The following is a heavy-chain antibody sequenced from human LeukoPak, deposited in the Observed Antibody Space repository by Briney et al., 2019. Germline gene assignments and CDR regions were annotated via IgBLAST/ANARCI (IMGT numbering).Heavy chain of an antibody. Sequence: PGGSLRLSCAATGFTFSNYAMSWVRQAPGRGLEWVSAISNNGGSTYDEDSMKGRFTISRDNSKNTTHLQMNSLRAEDTAVYHCARQLGYCSDGSCYFDYWGQGTLVTVSS. J-gene: IGHJ4*02. CDR3: ARQLGYCSDGSCYFDY. CDR1: GFTFSNYA. D-gene: IGHD2-15*01. CDR2: ISNNGGST. V-gene: IGHV3-23*01.